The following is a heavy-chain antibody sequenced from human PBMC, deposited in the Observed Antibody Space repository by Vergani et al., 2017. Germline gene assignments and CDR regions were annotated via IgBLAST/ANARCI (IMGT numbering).Heavy chain of an antibody. Sequence: EVQLVESGGGLVQPGGSLRLSCAASGFTFSSYWMSWVRQAPGKGLEWVANIKQDGSEKYYVDSVKGRFTFSRDNAKNSLYLQMNSLRAEDTAVYYCARETGSYYDVWSGYLYYYGMDVWGQGTTVTVSS. CDR1: GFTFSSYW. V-gene: IGHV3-7*03. J-gene: IGHJ6*02. D-gene: IGHD3-3*01. CDR3: ARETGSYYDVWSGYLYYYGMDV. CDR2: IKQDGSEK.